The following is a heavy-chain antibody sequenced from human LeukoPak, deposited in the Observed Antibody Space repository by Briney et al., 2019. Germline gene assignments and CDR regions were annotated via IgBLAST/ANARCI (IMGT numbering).Heavy chain of an antibody. CDR1: GDSVSRNSGA. CDR2: TFYRSKWYS. D-gene: IGHD6-13*01. Sequence: SQTLSLTCAISGDSVSRNSGAWNWIRQSPSRGLEWLGRTFYRSKWYSDYALFVKGHITINPDTSKNQFSLQLSSVTPEDTAVYYCVRAGAYTGSWFRDYYAMDVWGQGPTVTVSS. J-gene: IGHJ6*02. CDR3: VRAGAYTGSWFRDYYAMDV. V-gene: IGHV6-1*01.